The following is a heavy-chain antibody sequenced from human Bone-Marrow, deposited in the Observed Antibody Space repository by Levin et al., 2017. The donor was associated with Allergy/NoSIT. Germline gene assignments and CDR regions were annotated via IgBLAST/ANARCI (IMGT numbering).Heavy chain of an antibody. V-gene: IGHV2-70*04. J-gene: IGHJ4*02. CDR1: GFSLTTTEMR. Sequence: SGPTLVKSTQTLTLTCSFSGFSLTTTEMRVGWIRQPPGKALEWLARIDWDDTKFYNTALKTRLTISKDTSKSQVVLTMTNMDPVDTAIYYCARIRGSYYVFPDFWGQGTLVSVSS. CDR2: IDWDDTK. CDR3: ARIRGSYYVFPDF. D-gene: IGHD3-10*01.